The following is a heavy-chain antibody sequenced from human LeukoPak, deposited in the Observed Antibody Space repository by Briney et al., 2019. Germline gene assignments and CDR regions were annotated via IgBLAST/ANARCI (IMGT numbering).Heavy chain of an antibody. Sequence: ALVKVSCKASGYTFTSYYMHWVRQAPGQGLEWMGIINPSGGSTSYAQKFQGRVTMTRDTSTSTVYMELSSLRSEDTAVYYCAREKSLDCSGGSCETALFDYWGQGTLVTVSS. D-gene: IGHD2-15*01. CDR2: INPSGGST. CDR1: GYTFTSYY. V-gene: IGHV1-46*01. CDR3: AREKSLDCSGGSCETALFDY. J-gene: IGHJ4*02.